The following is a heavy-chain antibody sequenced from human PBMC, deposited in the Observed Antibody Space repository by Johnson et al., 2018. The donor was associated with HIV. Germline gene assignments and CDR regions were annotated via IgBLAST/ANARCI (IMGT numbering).Heavy chain of an antibody. J-gene: IGHJ3*02. CDR2: IGTAGDT. V-gene: IGHV3-13*01. CDR3: ARSITMIVGAFDI. CDR1: GFTVSSNY. Sequence: VQLVESGGGLVQPGGSLRLSCAASGFTVSSNYMSWVRQAPGKGLEWVSAIGTAGDTYYPGSVKGRFTISRENANNSLYLQMNSLRAGDTAVYYCARSITMIVGAFDIWGQGTMVTVSS. D-gene: IGHD3-22*01.